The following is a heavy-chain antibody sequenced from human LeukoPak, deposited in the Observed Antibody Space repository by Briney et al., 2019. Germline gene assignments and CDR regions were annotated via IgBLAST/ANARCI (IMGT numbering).Heavy chain of an antibody. D-gene: IGHD3-16*01. CDR2: MNQDGSAK. V-gene: IGHV3-7*01. Sequence: GGSLRLSCAASGFTFSDSWMSWVRQAPGKGLEWVANMNQDGSAKGYVDSVKGRFTISRDNARNSLYLQMSSLRPEDTGVYYCATYTHWVAGDVWGQGTTVTVSS. CDR1: GFTFSDSW. CDR3: ATYTHWVAGDV. J-gene: IGHJ6*02.